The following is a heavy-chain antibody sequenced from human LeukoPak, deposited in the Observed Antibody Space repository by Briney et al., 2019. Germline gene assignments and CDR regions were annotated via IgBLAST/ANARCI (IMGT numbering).Heavy chain of an antibody. CDR2: IYYSGST. J-gene: IGHJ3*02. Sequence: SETLSLTCTVSGGSISSSSYYWGWIRQPPGKGLEWIGSIYYSGSTYYNPSLKSRVTISVDTSKNQFSLKVSSVTAADTAVYYCARLRGLGPSDAFDIWGQGTMVTVSS. V-gene: IGHV4-39*01. D-gene: IGHD2-15*01. CDR1: GGSISSSSYY. CDR3: ARLRGLGPSDAFDI.